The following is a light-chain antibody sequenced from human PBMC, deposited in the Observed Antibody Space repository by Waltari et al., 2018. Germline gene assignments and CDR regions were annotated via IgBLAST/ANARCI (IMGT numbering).Light chain of an antibody. CDR2: GAS. CDR3: QQYYSSSSIT. J-gene: IGKJ5*01. Sequence: EIVMTQSPATLSVSPGESATLSCRASQSVSINLAWYQQKPGQPPRLLIYGASTRATGVPARFSGRGSGTDFTLTISSLQSEDFAVYYCQQYYSSSSITFGQGTRLEIK. CDR1: QSVSIN. V-gene: IGKV3-15*01.